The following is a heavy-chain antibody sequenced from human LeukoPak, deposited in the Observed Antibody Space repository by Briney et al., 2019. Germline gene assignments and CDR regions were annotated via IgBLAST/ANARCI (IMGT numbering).Heavy chain of an antibody. D-gene: IGHD3-3*01. CDR3: ARELFYYDFWSAPSSYMDV. Sequence: GGSLRLSCAASGFTFSDYYMSWIRQAPGKGLEWVSYISSSGSTIYHADSVKGRFTISRDNAKNSLYLQMNSLRAEDTAVYYCARELFYYDFWSAPSSYMDVWGKGTTVTVSS. J-gene: IGHJ6*03. CDR2: ISSSGSTI. CDR1: GFTFSDYY. V-gene: IGHV3-11*04.